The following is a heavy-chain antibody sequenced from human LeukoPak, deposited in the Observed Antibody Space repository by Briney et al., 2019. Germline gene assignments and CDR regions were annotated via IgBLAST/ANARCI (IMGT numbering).Heavy chain of an antibody. CDR3: ARSIPYGTTWYGRSDY. V-gene: IGHV3-7*03. D-gene: IGHD6-13*01. J-gene: IGHJ4*02. CDR2: IKPDGTTK. CDR1: GFPFSSYS. Sequence: GGSLRLSCAASGFPFSSYSMTWVRQAPGKGLEWVANIKPDGTTKFYVDSVEGRFTISRDNALNSLYLQMNSPRAEDTAIYYCARSIPYGTTWYGRSDYWGQGTLVTVSS.